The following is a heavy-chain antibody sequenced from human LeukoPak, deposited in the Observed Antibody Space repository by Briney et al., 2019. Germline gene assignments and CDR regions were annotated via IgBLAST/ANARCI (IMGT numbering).Heavy chain of an antibody. CDR3: ARGSTVTTFVVDI. CDR2: IIPIFGTA. Sequence: SVKVSCKASLGTFSSYAISWVRQAPGQGLEWMGGIIPIFGTANYAQKFQGRVTITTDESTSTAYMELSSVRSEDTAVYCCARGSTVTTFVVDIWGQGTMVTVSS. V-gene: IGHV1-69*05. J-gene: IGHJ3*02. D-gene: IGHD4-17*01. CDR1: LGTFSSYA.